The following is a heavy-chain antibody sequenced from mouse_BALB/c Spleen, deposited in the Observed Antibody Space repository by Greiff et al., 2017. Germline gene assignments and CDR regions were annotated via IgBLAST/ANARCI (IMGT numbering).Heavy chain of an antibody. Sequence: EVKLVESGGGLVQPGGSRKLSCAASGFTFSSFGMHWVRQAPEKGLEWVAYISSGSSTIYYADTVKGRFTISRDNPKNTLFLQMTSLRSEDTAMYYCARSRSYDGYAMDYWGQGTSVTVSS. CDR1: GFTFSSFG. CDR3: ARSRSYDGYAMDY. J-gene: IGHJ4*01. D-gene: IGHD2-12*01. V-gene: IGHV5-17*02. CDR2: ISSGSSTI.